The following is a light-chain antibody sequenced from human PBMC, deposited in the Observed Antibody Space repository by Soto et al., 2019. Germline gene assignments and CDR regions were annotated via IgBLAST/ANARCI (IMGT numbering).Light chain of an antibody. Sequence: DIQITQSPSSLSASVGDRVTITCRASQSIRTYLNWFQQRPGKAPKLLIYAASTLQGGVPSRFSGSGSGTDFTLTISSLQSEDFATYYCQQSFASLRTFGQGTTVEI. CDR3: QQSFASLRT. CDR1: QSIRTY. V-gene: IGKV1-39*01. CDR2: AAS. J-gene: IGKJ1*01.